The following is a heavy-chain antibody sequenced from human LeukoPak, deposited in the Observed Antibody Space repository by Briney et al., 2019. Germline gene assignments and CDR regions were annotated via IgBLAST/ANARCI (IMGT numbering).Heavy chain of an antibody. CDR1: GGSISSYY. D-gene: IGHD1-26*01. CDR3: ATYSGSRAFDI. J-gene: IGHJ3*02. Sequence: NTSETLSLTCTVSGGSISSYYWSWIRQPPGKGLEWIGYIYYSGSTDYNPSLKSRVTISVDTSKNQFSLKLSSVTAADTAVYYCATYSGSRAFDIWGQGTMVTVSS. V-gene: IGHV4-59*01. CDR2: IYYSGST.